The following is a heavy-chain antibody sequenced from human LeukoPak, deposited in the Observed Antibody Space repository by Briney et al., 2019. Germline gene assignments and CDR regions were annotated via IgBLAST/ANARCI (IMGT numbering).Heavy chain of an antibody. J-gene: IGHJ6*03. CDR2: IKQDGSEK. Sequence: AGGSLRLSCAGSGFTFSSYWMSWVRQAPGKGLEWVANIKQDGSEKYYVDSVKGRFTISRDNAKNSLYLQMNSLRAEDTAVYYCARDLGPGQYYYYYIDVWGKGTTVTVSS. CDR3: ARDLGPGQYYYYYIDV. V-gene: IGHV3-7*01. CDR1: GFTFSSYW.